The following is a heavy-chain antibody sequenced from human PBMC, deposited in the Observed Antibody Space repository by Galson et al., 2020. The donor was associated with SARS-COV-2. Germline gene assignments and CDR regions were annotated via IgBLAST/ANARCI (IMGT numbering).Heavy chain of an antibody. Sequence: SENLSPTCTVSGGSVSDINYYWSWIRQTPGKGLEWIGTIYYSWTTYYSPSLKSRLTISIDTFKNHFFLTLTSVPAADTALYSCARHPNPRIAGRPGCVDYRDQGLLVTVSS. CDR3: ARHPNPRIAGRPGCVDY. J-gene: IGHJ4*02. D-gene: IGHD6-6*01. CDR1: GGSVSDINYY. CDR2: IYYSWTT. V-gene: IGHV4-39*01.